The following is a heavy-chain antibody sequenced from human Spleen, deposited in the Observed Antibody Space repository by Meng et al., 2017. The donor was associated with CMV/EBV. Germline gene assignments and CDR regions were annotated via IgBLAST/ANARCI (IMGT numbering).Heavy chain of an antibody. D-gene: IGHD5-12*01. Sequence: GESLKISCAASGFTLSTYSMNWVRQAPGKGLEWVSSISSSNIYINYADSVRGRFTISRDNAKNSLFLQMNSLRAEDTAVYYCARDRDSGYDSSWFDPWGRGTLVTVSS. V-gene: IGHV3-21*01. CDR1: GFTLSTYS. CDR2: ISSSNIYI. J-gene: IGHJ5*02. CDR3: ARDRDSGYDSSWFDP.